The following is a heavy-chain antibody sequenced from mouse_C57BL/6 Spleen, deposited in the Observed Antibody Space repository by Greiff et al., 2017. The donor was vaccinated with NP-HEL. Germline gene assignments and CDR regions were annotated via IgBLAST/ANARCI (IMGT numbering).Heavy chain of an antibody. V-gene: IGHV1-50*01. J-gene: IGHJ4*01. CDR1: GYTFTSYW. CDR2: IDPSDSYT. Sequence: VQLQQPGAELVKPGASVKLSCKASGYTFTSYWMQWVKQRPGQGLEWIGEIDPSDSYTNYNQKFKGKATLTVDTSSSTAYMQLSSLTSEDSAVYYCARYGKEAMDYWGQGTSVTVSS. D-gene: IGHD2-1*01. CDR3: ARYGKEAMDY.